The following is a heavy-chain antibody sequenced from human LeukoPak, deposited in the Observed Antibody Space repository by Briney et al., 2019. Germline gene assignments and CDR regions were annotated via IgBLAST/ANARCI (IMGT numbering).Heavy chain of an antibody. CDR2: ISGSGGST. CDR1: GFTFSSYA. Sequence: GGSLRLSCAASGFTFSSYAMSWVRHAPGKGLEWVSAISGSGGSTYYADSVKGRFTISRDNSKHTLYLQMNRLRAEDTAVYYCAKHCYDSSGCYDYWGQGTLVTVSS. J-gene: IGHJ4*02. CDR3: AKHCYDSSGCYDY. D-gene: IGHD3-22*01. V-gene: IGHV3-23*01.